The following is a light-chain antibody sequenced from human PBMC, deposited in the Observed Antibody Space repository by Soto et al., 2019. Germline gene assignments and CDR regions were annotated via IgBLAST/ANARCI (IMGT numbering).Light chain of an antibody. Sequence: DVQMTQSPSSLFASIGDRVTITCRASQTISNYLNWYRQKPGKAPELLIYAASSLHSGVPSRFSGSGSGTDFTLTISRLQPEDFATYSCQQSNFFPWTFGQGTKGE. CDR1: QTISNY. CDR2: AAS. CDR3: QQSNFFPWT. V-gene: IGKV1-39*01. J-gene: IGKJ1*01.